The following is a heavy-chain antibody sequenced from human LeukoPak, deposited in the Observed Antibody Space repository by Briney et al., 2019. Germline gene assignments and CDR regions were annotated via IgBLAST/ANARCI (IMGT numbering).Heavy chain of an antibody. J-gene: IGHJ5*02. CDR3: ARDGAMVMRKWFEP. CDR1: GVSFSGYY. V-gene: IGHV4-34*01. D-gene: IGHD5-18*01. Sequence: SETLSLTCAVYGVSFSGYYWSWIRQPPGKGLEWIWEINHSGSTNYNPSLKSRVTISVDTSKNQFSLKLSSVTAEDTAVYYCARDGAMVMRKWFEPWGQGTLVTVSS. CDR2: INHSGST.